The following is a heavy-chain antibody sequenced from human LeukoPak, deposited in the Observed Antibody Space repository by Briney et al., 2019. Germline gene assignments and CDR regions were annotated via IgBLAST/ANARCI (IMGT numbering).Heavy chain of an antibody. J-gene: IGHJ4*02. V-gene: IGHV5-51*01. D-gene: IGHD3-10*01. Sequence: GEPLKISCKGSGYSFTSYWIGWVRQMPGKGLEWMGIIYPGDSDTRYSPSFQGQVTISADKSISTAYLQWSSLKASDTAMYYCARGIKPIRYYYGSRVFYFDYWGQGTLVTVSS. CDR3: ARGIKPIRYYYGSRVFYFDY. CDR2: IYPGDSDT. CDR1: GYSFTSYW.